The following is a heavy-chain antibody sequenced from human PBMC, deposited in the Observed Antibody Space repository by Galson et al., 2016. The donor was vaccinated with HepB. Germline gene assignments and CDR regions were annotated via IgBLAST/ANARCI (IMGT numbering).Heavy chain of an antibody. CDR2: IGWDDER. CDR3: VRGDYSSYYMDV. J-gene: IGHJ6*03. CDR1: GFSLNTGGLS. V-gene: IGHV2-70*20. Sequence: PALVKPTQTLTLTCTFSGFSLNTGGLSVSWVRQPPGRALEWLALIGWDDERYYSASLKTRLTISKDTSKNQVVLTMTNVDPVDTATYYCVRGDYSSYYMDVWGKGTTVTVSS.